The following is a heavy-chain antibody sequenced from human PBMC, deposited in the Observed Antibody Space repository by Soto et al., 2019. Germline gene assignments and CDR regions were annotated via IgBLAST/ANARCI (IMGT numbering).Heavy chain of an antibody. J-gene: IGHJ4*02. CDR2: IYHSGST. CDR1: GGSISSSNW. CDR3: ARAPPPNGYYYDSSGYYGEDYFDY. V-gene: IGHV4-4*02. Sequence: TSETLSLTCAVSGGSISSSNWWSWVRQPPGKGLEWIGEIYHSGSTNYNPSLKSRVTISVDKSKNQFSLKLSSVTAADTAVYYCARAPPPNGYYYDSSGYYGEDYFDYWGQGTLVTVSS. D-gene: IGHD3-22*01.